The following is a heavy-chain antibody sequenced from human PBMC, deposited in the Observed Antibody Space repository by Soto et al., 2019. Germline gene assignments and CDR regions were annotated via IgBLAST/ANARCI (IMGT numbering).Heavy chain of an antibody. CDR2: VSYDGSIK. V-gene: IGHV3-30*18. CDR3: AKDGSHLAVAGTSPTSYFYGLAV. Sequence: QVQLGESGGGVFKPGRPLGLSCEASGLTFGVYGMPGFRRAPGRGRGGVALVSYDGSIKYYADSVKGRFTISRDNSKNTLYLQMNSLRVEDTAVYYCAKDGSHLAVAGTSPTSYFYGLAVWGQGTTVTVSS. J-gene: IGHJ6*02. CDR1: GLTFGVYG. D-gene: IGHD6-19*01.